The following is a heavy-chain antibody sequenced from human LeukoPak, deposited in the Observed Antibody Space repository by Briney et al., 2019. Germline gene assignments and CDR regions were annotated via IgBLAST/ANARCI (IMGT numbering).Heavy chain of an antibody. CDR1: GYSFPRYW. CDR3: ATHGAASVYGDSIDY. CDR2: IYPGDSDT. Sequence: GESLQISCKASGYSFPRYWIGWVRQMPGKGLEWMGIIYPGDSDTRYSPYFQGQVTISADKSISTAYLQWSSLKTSDTAMYYCATHGAASVYGDSIDYWGQGTLVTVSS. D-gene: IGHD4-17*01. V-gene: IGHV5-51*01. J-gene: IGHJ4*02.